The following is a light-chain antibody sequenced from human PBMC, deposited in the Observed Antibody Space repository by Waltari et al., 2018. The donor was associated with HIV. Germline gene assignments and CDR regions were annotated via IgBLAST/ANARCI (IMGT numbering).Light chain of an antibody. V-gene: IGLV1-40*01. CDR2: GNS. CDR3: QSYDRSLSGYVV. J-gene: IGLJ2*01. Sequence: QYLLTQPPSVSGAPGQRVTISCTGSSSNIGAGFDVHWYQQLPGTVPKLLIYGNSNRPSGVPHRFSGSKSGTSASLAITGLQAEDEADYYCQSYDRSLSGYVVFGGGTKLTVL. CDR1: SSNIGAGFD.